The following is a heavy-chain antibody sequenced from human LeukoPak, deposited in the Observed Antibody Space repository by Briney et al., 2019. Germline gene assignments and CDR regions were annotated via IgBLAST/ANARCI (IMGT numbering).Heavy chain of an antibody. CDR2: IYTSGST. CDR1: GGSISSGSYY. CDR3: ARVPLKTIFGVVITNWFDP. Sequence: PSETLSLTCTVSGGSISSGSYYWSWIRQPAGKGLEWIGRIYTSGSTYYNPSLKSRVTISVDTSKNQFSLKLSSVTAADTAVYYCARVPLKTIFGVVITNWFDPWGQGALVTVSS. D-gene: IGHD3-3*01. J-gene: IGHJ5*02. V-gene: IGHV4-61*02.